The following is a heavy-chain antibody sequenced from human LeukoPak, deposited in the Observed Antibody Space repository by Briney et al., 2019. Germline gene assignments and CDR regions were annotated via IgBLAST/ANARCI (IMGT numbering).Heavy chain of an antibody. CDR2: ISAYNGNT. CDR1: GYTFTSYG. V-gene: IGHV1-18*01. D-gene: IGHD2/OR15-2a*01. Sequence: ASVKVSCKASGYTFTSYGISWVRQAPGQGLEWMGWISAYNGNTNYAQKLQGRVTMTTDTSTSTAYMELSSLRSEDTAVYYCARDVNSRGPFDYWGQGTLVTVSS. J-gene: IGHJ4*02. CDR3: ARDVNSRGPFDY.